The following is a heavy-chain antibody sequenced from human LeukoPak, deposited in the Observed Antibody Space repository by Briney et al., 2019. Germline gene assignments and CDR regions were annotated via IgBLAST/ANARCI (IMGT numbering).Heavy chain of an antibody. D-gene: IGHD3-22*01. CDR3: ARAPRYYYDSSGYYGGYYYGMDV. J-gene: IGHJ6*02. CDR2: IKQDGSEK. CDR1: GFTFSSYW. V-gene: IGHV3-7*01. Sequence: PGGSLRLSCAASGFTFSSYWMSWVRQAPGKGLEWVANIKQDGSEKYYVDSVKGRFTISRDNAKNSLYLQMNSLRAEDTAVYYCARAPRYYYDSSGYYGGYYYGMDVWGQGTTVTVSS.